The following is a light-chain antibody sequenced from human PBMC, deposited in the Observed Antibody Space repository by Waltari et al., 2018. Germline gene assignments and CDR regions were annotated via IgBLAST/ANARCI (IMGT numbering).Light chain of an antibody. CDR1: NFNIGTNS. CDR3: AAWDDSLRAVV. V-gene: IGLV1-47*01. Sequence: QSVLTQPPSASGTPGPGVLIPCSGRNFNIGTNSVYWYQQLPGTAPKVLIYRNNQRPSRVPDRFSGSKSGTSASLAISGLRSEDEADYYCAAWDDSLRAVVFGGGTKLCVL. J-gene: IGLJ2*01. CDR2: RNN.